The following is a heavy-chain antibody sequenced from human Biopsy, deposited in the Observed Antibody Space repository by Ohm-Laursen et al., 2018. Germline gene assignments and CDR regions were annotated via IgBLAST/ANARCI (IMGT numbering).Heavy chain of an antibody. Sequence: GSLRLSCSASGFSFSDNYMDWVRQAPGKGLEWVGRIRDKANSYTTDYAASVKGRFTIPRDDSKNSLYLQMNSLKTEDTALYYCARAGRYCSGGGCYSWFDSWGQGTLVTVSS. V-gene: IGHV3-72*01. J-gene: IGHJ5*01. D-gene: IGHD2-15*01. CDR2: IRDKANSYTT. CDR1: GFSFSDNY. CDR3: ARAGRYCSGGGCYSWFDS.